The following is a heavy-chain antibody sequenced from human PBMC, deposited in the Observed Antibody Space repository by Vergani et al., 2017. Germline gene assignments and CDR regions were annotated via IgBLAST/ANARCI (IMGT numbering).Heavy chain of an antibody. CDR1: GFTFSSYW. V-gene: IGHV3-7*01. J-gene: IGHJ5*02. CDR3: ARQRIAAQSWFDP. Sequence: EVQLVESGGGLVQPGGSLRLSCAASGFTFSSYWMSWVRQAPGKGLEWVANIKQDGSEKYYVDSVKGRFTISRDNAKNSLYLQRNSLRAEDTAVYYCARQRIAAQSWFDPWGQGTLVTVSS. D-gene: IGHD6-6*01. CDR2: IKQDGSEK.